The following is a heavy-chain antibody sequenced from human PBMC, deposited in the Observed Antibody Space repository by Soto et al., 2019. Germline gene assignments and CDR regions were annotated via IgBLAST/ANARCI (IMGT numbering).Heavy chain of an antibody. V-gene: IGHV4-30-4*01. CDR1: GGSISSGDYY. D-gene: IGHD3-9*01. CDR2: IYYSGST. J-gene: IGHJ4*02. Sequence: PSETLSLTCTVSGGSISSGDYYWSWIRQPPGKGLEWIGYIYYSGSTNYNPSLKSRVTISVDTSKNQFSLKLGSVTAADTAVYYCARHGLNYDILTGLDYWGQGTLVTVSS. CDR3: ARHGLNYDILTGLDY.